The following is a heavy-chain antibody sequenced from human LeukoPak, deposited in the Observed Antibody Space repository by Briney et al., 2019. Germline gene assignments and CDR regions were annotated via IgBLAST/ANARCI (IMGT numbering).Heavy chain of an antibody. Sequence: ASVKVSCKASGYIFTDYDINWVRQATGRGLEWMGWTNPISGYTGSAQKFQGRVTMTRDTSISTAYLELRSLRSDDTAVYYCAREKTGDFDYWGQGTLVTVSS. D-gene: IGHD7-27*01. CDR3: AREKTGDFDY. J-gene: IGHJ4*02. CDR1: GYIFTDYD. CDR2: TNPISGYT. V-gene: IGHV1-8*01.